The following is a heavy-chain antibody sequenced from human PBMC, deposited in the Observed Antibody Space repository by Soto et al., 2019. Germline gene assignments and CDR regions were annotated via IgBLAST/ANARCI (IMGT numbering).Heavy chain of an antibody. CDR2: IYYSGST. CDR1: GGSISSYY. Sequence: QVQLQESGPGLVKPSETLSLTCTVSGGSISSYYWSWIRQPPGKGLEWLGYIYYSGSTNYNHSIKSRVTISVDTSKNQFSLKLSSVTAADTAVYYCARHTTYSSGWYDWGQGTLVTVSS. CDR3: ARHTTYSSGWYD. D-gene: IGHD6-19*01. V-gene: IGHV4-59*08. J-gene: IGHJ4*02.